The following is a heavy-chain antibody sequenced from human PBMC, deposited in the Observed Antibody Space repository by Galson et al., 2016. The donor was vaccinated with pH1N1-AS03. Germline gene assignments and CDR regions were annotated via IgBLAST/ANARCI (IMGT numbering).Heavy chain of an antibody. CDR2: IKEDGSVK. Sequence: SLRLSCAASGFMSLTSWISWVRQATGKGLEWVADIKEDGSVKNYVDSVRGRFTISRDNAKNTDCFLQINNVRLEETAIYYCARQDLLTGKYYFDSWGQGTPVTVSS. J-gene: IGHJ4*01. CDR3: ARQDLLTGKYYFDS. CDR1: GFMSLTSW. D-gene: IGHD7-27*01. V-gene: IGHV3-7*01.